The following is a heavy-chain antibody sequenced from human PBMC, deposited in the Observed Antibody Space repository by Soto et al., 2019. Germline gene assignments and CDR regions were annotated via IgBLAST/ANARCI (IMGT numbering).Heavy chain of an antibody. V-gene: IGHV3-30-3*01. CDR2: ISYDGSNK. CDR1: GFTFSSYA. D-gene: IGHD5-18*01. Sequence: PGGSLRLSCAASGFTFSSYAMHWVRQAPGKGLEWVAVISYDGSNKYYADSVKGRFTISRDNSKNTLYLQMNSLRAEDTAVYYCARDRGAQLWLPYDYWGQGTLVTVSS. J-gene: IGHJ4*02. CDR3: ARDRGAQLWLPYDY.